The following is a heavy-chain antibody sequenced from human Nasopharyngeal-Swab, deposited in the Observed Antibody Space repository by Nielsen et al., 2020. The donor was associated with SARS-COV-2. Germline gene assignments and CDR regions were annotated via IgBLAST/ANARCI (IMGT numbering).Heavy chain of an antibody. CDR3: VGKSRDVSAPDN. CDR2: IYGDGST. V-gene: IGHV3-53*01. Sequence: VRQAPGKGLEWVSLIYGDGSTYYGDSMKGRFIISRDKSKDTLYLQMNSPRVEDTALYYCVGKSRDVSAPDNWGQGTLVTVSS. D-gene: IGHD3-22*01. J-gene: IGHJ1*01.